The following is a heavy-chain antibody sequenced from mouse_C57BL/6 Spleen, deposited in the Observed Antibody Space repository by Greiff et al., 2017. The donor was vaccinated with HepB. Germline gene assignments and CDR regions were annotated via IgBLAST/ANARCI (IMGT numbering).Heavy chain of an antibody. D-gene: IGHD3-2*02. J-gene: IGHJ2*01. CDR1: GFSLSTSGMG. CDR3: ARETAQAFFDY. Sequence: LKESGPGILQSSQTLSLTCSFSGFSLSTSGMGVSWIRQPSGKGLEWLAHIYWDDDKRYNPSLKSRLTISKDTSRNQVFLKITSVDTADTATYYCARETAQAFFDYWGQGTTLTVSS. V-gene: IGHV8-12*01. CDR2: IYWDDDK.